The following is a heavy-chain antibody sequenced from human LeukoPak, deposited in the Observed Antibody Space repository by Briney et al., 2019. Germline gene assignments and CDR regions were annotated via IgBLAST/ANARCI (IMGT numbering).Heavy chain of an antibody. Sequence: SGRSLRLSCAASGFTFDDYAMHWVRQAPGKGLEWVSGISWNSGSIGYADSVKGRFTISRDNAKNSLYLQMNSLRAEDTALYYCAKDLGSLSGSYYNALGYWGQGTLVTVSS. V-gene: IGHV3-9*01. CDR1: GFTFDDYA. CDR2: ISWNSGSI. CDR3: AKDLGSLSGSYYNALGY. J-gene: IGHJ4*02. D-gene: IGHD3-10*01.